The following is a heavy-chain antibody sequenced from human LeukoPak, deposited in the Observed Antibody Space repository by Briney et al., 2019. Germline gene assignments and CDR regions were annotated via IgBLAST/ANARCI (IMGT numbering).Heavy chain of an antibody. V-gene: IGHV1-18*01. J-gene: IGHJ6*03. Sequence: ASVKVSCKASGYTFTSYGISWVRQAPGQGLEWMGWINPNSGGTNYAQKFQGRVTMTRDMSTSTVYMELSSLRSEDTAVYYCARVGGLGLNYYYYYYMDVWGKGTTVTVPS. CDR2: INPNSGGT. CDR1: GYTFTSYG. D-gene: IGHD3-10*01. CDR3: ARVGGLGLNYYYYYYMDV.